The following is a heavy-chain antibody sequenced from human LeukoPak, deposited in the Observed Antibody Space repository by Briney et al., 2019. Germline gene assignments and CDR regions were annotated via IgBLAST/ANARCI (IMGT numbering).Heavy chain of an antibody. CDR2: VYYSGST. Sequence: SETLSLTCTVPGGPISSYYWSWIRQPPGKGLEGIGYVYYSGSTNYDPSLKSRVTISVDTSKNQFSLKLSSVTAADTAVYYCARRGYCSSTSCYVFDYWGQGTLVTVSS. J-gene: IGHJ4*02. D-gene: IGHD2-2*01. CDR1: GGPISSYY. CDR3: ARRGYCSSTSCYVFDY. V-gene: IGHV4-59*08.